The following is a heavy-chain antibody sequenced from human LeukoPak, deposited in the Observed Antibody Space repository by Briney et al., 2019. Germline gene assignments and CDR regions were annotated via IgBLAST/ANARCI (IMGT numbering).Heavy chain of an antibody. V-gene: IGHV4-39*01. D-gene: IGHD4-17*01. Sequence: SETLSLTCTVSGGSISSSSYYWGWIRQPPGKGLEWTGSIYYSGSTYYNPSLKSRVTISVDTSKNQFSLKLSSVTAADTAVYYCARTINLRVDYWGQGTLVTVSS. CDR3: ARTINLRVDY. CDR1: GGSISSSSYY. CDR2: IYYSGST. J-gene: IGHJ4*02.